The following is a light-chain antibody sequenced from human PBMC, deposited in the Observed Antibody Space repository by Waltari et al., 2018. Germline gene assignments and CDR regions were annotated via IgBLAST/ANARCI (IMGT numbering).Light chain of an antibody. CDR3: CSYAGSSSWV. CDR2: EVS. V-gene: IGLV2-23*02. CDR1: SSDVGSYTL. Sequence: QSALTQPASVSGSPGQSITISCTGTSSDVGSYTLVSCYQQHPGKAPNLMVYEVSNRPSGVSNRFSGSKSGNTASLPIAGLQAEDEADYYCCSYAGSSSWVFGGGTKLTVL. J-gene: IGLJ3*02.